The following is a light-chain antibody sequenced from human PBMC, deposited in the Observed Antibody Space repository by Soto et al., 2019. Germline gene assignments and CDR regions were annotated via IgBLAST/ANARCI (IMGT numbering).Light chain of an antibody. CDR1: QSVSSSY. CDR3: QQRSNWPS. V-gene: IGKV3-11*01. Sequence: PGKRGTLPCGASQSVSSSYLSWYQQKPGQAPRLLIYDASNRATGIPARFRGSGSGTDFTLTISSLEPEDFAVYYCQQRSNWPSFGQGTRLEIK. CDR2: DAS. J-gene: IGKJ5*01.